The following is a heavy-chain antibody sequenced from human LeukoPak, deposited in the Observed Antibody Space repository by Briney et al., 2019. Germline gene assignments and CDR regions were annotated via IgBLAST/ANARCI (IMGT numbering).Heavy chain of an antibody. D-gene: IGHD3-9*01. J-gene: IGHJ4*02. V-gene: IGHV3-23*01. CDR1: GFTFSSYA. CDR3: AKDPDYDILTGTTFDS. Sequence: GGSLRLSCAASGFTFSSYAMSWVRQAPGKGLEWVSGINDNGGRTYYIDSVRGRFTICRDNSKNTLYLQMNSLRADDTAVYYCAKDPDYDILTGTTFDSWGQGTLVSVS. CDR2: INDNGGRT.